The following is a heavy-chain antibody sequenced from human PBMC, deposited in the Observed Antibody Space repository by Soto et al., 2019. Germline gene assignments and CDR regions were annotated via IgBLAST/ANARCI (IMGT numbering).Heavy chain of an antibody. CDR2: ISYDGSNK. V-gene: IGHV3-30-3*01. D-gene: IGHD4-4*01. Sequence: QVQLVESGGGVVQPGRSLRLSCAASGFTFSSYAMHWVRQAPGKGLEWVAVISYDGSNKYYADSVKGRFTISRDNSKNTLYLQMNSLRAEDTAVYYCARSTTVAKPFDYWGQGTLVTVPS. J-gene: IGHJ4*02. CDR1: GFTFSSYA. CDR3: ARSTTVAKPFDY.